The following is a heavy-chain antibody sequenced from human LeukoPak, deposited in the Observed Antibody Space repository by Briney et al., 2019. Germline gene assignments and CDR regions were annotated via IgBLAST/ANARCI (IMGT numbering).Heavy chain of an antibody. D-gene: IGHD3-10*01. V-gene: IGHV3-23*01. Sequence: PGGTLRLSCAASGFTFSSHGMSWVRQAPGKGLEWVSAISGSGGSTYYADSVKGRFTISRDNSKNTLYLQMNSLRAEDTAVYYCARGYYYGSSFYPWGQGTLVTVSS. J-gene: IGHJ5*02. CDR3: ARGYYYGSSFYP. CDR1: GFTFSSHG. CDR2: ISGSGGST.